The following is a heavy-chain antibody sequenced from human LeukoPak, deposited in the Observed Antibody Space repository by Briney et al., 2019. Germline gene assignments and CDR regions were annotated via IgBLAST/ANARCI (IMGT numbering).Heavy chain of an antibody. CDR1: GFTFSSHA. CDR3: AKAQTWIQLWLFVY. CDR2: ISGSGGST. D-gene: IGHD5-18*01. V-gene: IGHV3-23*01. Sequence: GGSLRLSCAASGFTFSSHAMSWVRQAPGKGLEWVSAISGSGGSTYYADSVKGRFTISRDNSKNTLYLQMNSLRAEDTAVYYCAKAQTWIQLWLFVYWGQGTLVTVSS. J-gene: IGHJ4*02.